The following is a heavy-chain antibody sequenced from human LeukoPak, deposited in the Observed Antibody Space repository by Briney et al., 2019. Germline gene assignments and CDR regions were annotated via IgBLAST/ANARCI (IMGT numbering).Heavy chain of an antibody. CDR3: ARQGQITIFGVVTHYYYYMDV. Sequence: SETLSLTCAVSGDSLSSSNYYWGWIRQPPGKGLEWIGSIYYSGSTNYNPSLKSRVTISVDTSKNQFSLKLSSVTAADTAVYYCARQGQITIFGVVTHYYYYMDVWGKGTTVTVSS. CDR1: GDSLSSSNYY. J-gene: IGHJ6*03. V-gene: IGHV4-39*07. D-gene: IGHD3-3*01. CDR2: IYYSGST.